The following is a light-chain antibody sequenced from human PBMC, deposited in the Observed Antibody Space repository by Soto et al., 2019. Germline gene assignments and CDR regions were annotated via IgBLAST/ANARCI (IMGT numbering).Light chain of an antibody. CDR3: QSYHNSPSVHEV. V-gene: IGLV1-40*01. CDR2: VNS. CDR1: SSNIGAGYD. J-gene: IGLJ2*01. Sequence: QSVLTQPASVSGAPGQRVTISCTGTSSNIGAGYDVHWYQQVPGTSPKLLIFVNSNRPSGVPDRFSVSKSGTSASLAITGLQVEDEADYYCQSYHNSPSVHEVFGAGTKLTVL.